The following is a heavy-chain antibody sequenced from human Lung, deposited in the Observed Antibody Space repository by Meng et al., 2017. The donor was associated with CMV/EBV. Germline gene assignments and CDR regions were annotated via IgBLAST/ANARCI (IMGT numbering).Heavy chain of an antibody. CDR2: IISEADGGTT. CDR3: ATDLYYDDSGLRDY. J-gene: IGHJ4*02. CDR1: GCAFSNAW. D-gene: IGHD3-22*01. V-gene: IGHV3-15*01. Sequence: GCAFSNAWMSWVRQAPGKGLEWVGRIISEADGGTTHHAAPVKGRFTISRDDSKNTLYLQMNSLKTEDTAMYYCATDLYYDDSGLRDYWGRGTLVTVSS.